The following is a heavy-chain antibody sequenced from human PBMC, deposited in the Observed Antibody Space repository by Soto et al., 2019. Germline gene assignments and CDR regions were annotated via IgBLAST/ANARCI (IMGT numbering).Heavy chain of an antibody. CDR2: ISAYNGNT. J-gene: IGHJ2*01. CDR3: AIVAGYWYFDL. D-gene: IGHD6-19*01. CDR1: GYTFTSYV. V-gene: IGHV1-18*01. Sequence: ASVKVSCKASGYTFTSYVISWLRQSPGQGLEWMGWISAYNGNTNYAQKLQGRVTMTTDTSTSTAYMELRSLRSDDTAVYYCAIVAGYWYFDLWGRGTLVTGSS.